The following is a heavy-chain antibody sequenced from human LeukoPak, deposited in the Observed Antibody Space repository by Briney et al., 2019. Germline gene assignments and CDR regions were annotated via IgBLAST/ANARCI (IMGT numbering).Heavy chain of an antibody. CDR2: ISGSGGST. CDR3: AKGHPAARNYYCYGMDV. D-gene: IGHD2-2*01. V-gene: IGHV3-23*01. J-gene: IGHJ6*02. Sequence: GGSLRLSCAASGFTFSSYAMSWVRQAPGKGLEWVSAISGSGGSTYYADSVKGRFTISRDNSKNTLYLQMNSLRAEDTAVYYCAKGHPAARNYYCYGMDVWGQGTAVTVSS. CDR1: GFTFSSYA.